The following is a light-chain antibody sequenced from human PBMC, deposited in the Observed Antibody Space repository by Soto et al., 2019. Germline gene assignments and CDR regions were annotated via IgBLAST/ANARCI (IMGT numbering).Light chain of an antibody. CDR2: VAF. V-gene: IGKV3-20*01. J-gene: IGKJ1*01. Sequence: EIVLTQSPGTLSLSPGERATLSCRASQSVSSNYLAWYQQKPGQAPRLLIYVAFNRAPGIPDRFSGSGSGTDLTLTISRLEPDDFAVYYCQQYARLPRTFGQGTKVDIK. CDR3: QQYARLPRT. CDR1: QSVSSNY.